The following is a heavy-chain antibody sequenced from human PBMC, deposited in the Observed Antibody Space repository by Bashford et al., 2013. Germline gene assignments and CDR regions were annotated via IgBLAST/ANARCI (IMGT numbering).Heavy chain of an antibody. CDR1: GYTFTSYG. CDR3: ARDKDTDRPNGFDY. V-gene: IGHV1-18*01. Sequence: ASVKVSCKASGYTFTSYGISWVRQAPGQGLEWMGWISLYNGNTRYAQKVQGRVTMTTDTSTSTAYMELRSLRSDDTAVYYCARDKDTDRPNGFDYWGQGTLVTVSS. J-gene: IGHJ4*02. CDR2: ISLYNGNT.